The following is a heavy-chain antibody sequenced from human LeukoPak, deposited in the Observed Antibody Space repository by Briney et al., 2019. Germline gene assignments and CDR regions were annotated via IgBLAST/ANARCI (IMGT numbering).Heavy chain of an antibody. V-gene: IGHV4-4*07. CDR3: AREMGSGRYLGYNWFDS. Sequence: SETLSLTCAVSGASISSYYWSCIRRPARRGLEWIGRIYISGGTNYNPSLKSRVTMSVDTSKNQYSLNLSSVTAADTAIHYCAREMGSGRYLGYNWFDSWGQGTLVTVSS. CDR2: IYISGGT. CDR1: GASISSYY. J-gene: IGHJ5*01. D-gene: IGHD1-26*01.